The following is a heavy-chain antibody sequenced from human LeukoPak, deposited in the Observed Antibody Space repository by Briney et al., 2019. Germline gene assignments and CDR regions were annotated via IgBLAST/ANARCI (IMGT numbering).Heavy chain of an antibody. V-gene: IGHV3-7*01. J-gene: IGHJ4*02. CDR3: ARVGIYYDSSGYYIDYFDY. CDR1: GFTFTTYS. Sequence: GGSLRLSCEASGFTFTTYSMTWVRQAPGKGLEWVANIKQDGSEKYYVDSVKGRFTISRDNAKNSLYLQMNSLRAEDTAVYYCARVGIYYDSSGYYIDYFDYWGQGTLVTVSS. D-gene: IGHD3-22*01. CDR2: IKQDGSEK.